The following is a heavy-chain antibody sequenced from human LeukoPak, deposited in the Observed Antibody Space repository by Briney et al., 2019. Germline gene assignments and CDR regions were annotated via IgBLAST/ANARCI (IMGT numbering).Heavy chain of an antibody. CDR1: GFTFSSYG. Sequence: GGSLRLSCAASGFTFSSYGMHWVRQAPGKGLEWVAFIRYDGSNKYYADSVKGRFTISRDNAKNSLYLLMNSLRAEDTAVYYCARALRTVWGYYFDYWGQGTLVTVSS. CDR2: IRYDGSNK. J-gene: IGHJ4*02. D-gene: IGHD4-17*01. CDR3: ARALRTVWGYYFDY. V-gene: IGHV3-30*02.